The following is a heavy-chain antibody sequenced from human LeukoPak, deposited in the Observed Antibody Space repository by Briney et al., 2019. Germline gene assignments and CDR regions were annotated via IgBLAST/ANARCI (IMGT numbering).Heavy chain of an antibody. D-gene: IGHD4-17*01. CDR3: AKVFDGDYVSGFDY. V-gene: IGHV1-69*13. J-gene: IGHJ4*02. CDR2: NIPIFGTA. CDR1: GGTFNSYA. Sequence: SVKVSCKASGGTFNSYAISWVRQAPGQGLEWMGGNIPIFGTANYAQKFQGRVTITADESTSTAYMELSSLRAEDTAVYYCAKVFDGDYVSGFDYWGQGTLVTVSS.